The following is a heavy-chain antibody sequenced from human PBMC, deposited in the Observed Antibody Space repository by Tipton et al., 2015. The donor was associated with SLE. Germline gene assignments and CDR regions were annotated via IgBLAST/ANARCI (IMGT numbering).Heavy chain of an antibody. D-gene: IGHD2/OR15-2a*01. CDR2: LSYSGST. Sequence: LRLSCTVSGGSLSSYYWSWIRQSPEKGLEWIGYLSYSGSTNYNPSLESRVTISVDTSKNHLSLKLTSVTAADTAVCFCARSSSVRTLLWPTFAYWGQGTLVTVSS. CDR1: GGSLSSYY. CDR3: ARSSSVRTLLWPTFAY. V-gene: IGHV4-59*08. J-gene: IGHJ4*02.